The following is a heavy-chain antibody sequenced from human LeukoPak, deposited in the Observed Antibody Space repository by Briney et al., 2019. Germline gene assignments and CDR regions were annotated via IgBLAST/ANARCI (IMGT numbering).Heavy chain of an antibody. CDR2: IYTSGST. CDR1: GGSISSYY. CDR3: ARDSAYYDILTGSPVGYWYFDL. V-gene: IGHV4-4*07. Sequence: PSETLSLTCTVSGGSISSYYWSWIRQPAGKGLEWIGRIYTSGSTNYNPSLKSRVTMSVDTSKNQFSLKLSSVTAADTAVYYCARDSAYYDILTGSPVGYWYFDLWGRGTLVTVPS. D-gene: IGHD3-9*01. J-gene: IGHJ2*01.